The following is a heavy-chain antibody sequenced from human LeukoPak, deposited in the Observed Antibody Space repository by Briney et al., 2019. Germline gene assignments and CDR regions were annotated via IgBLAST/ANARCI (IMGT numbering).Heavy chain of an antibody. V-gene: IGHV4-34*01. Sequence: SETLSLTCAVYGGSFSGYYWSWIRQPPGKGLEWIGEINHSGSTNYNPSLKSRVTISVDTSKNQFSLKLSSVTAADTAVYYCARPISQWLVRARAFDIWGQGTMVTVSS. J-gene: IGHJ3*02. D-gene: IGHD6-19*01. CDR2: INHSGST. CDR1: GGSFSGYY. CDR3: ARPISQWLVRARAFDI.